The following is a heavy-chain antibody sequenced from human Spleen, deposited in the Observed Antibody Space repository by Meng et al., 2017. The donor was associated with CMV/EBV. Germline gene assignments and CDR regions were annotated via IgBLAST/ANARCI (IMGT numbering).Heavy chain of an antibody. CDR1: GFTFSRSS. J-gene: IGHJ4*02. Sequence: GGSLRLSCAASGFTFSRSSMNWVRQAPGKGLEWVSSISSSSSYIYYADSVKGRFTISRDNAKNSLYLQMNSLRAEDTAVYYCPRDLGSEGDYWGQGTLVTVSS. CDR3: PRDLGSEGDY. CDR2: ISSSSSYI. V-gene: IGHV3-21*01.